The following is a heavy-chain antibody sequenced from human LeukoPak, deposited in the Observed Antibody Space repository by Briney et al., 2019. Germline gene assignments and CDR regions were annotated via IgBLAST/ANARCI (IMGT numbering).Heavy chain of an antibody. Sequence: SETLSLTCTVSGGSTSSNGYYWGWIRQPPGKGLEWIGSIYYSGSTYYNPSLKSRVTISVDTSKNQFSLKLSSVTAADTAVYYCARADYGDYEGVFDIWGQGTMVTVSS. CDR1: GGSTSSNGYY. CDR3: ARADYGDYEGVFDI. CDR2: IYYSGST. J-gene: IGHJ3*02. D-gene: IGHD4-17*01. V-gene: IGHV4-39*07.